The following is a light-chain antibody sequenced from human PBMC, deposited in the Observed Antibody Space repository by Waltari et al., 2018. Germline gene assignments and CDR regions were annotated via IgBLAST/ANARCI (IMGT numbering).Light chain of an antibody. CDR2: EVS. CDR1: QSLLDSDGRTY. CDR3: IQSMQLPLT. Sequence: DIVMTQTPLSLSVTPGQPASISCKSSQSLLDSDGRTYLYWYMQKPGQSPQVLIYEVSNRFSGVPDRFSGSGSGTDFKLKISRVEADDVGIYFCIQSMQLPLTFGGGTKLDIK. V-gene: IGKV2D-29*02. J-gene: IGKJ4*01.